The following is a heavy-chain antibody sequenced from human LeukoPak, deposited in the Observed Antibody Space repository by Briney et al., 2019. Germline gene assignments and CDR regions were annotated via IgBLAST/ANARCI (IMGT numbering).Heavy chain of an antibody. CDR1: GGSISSGDYY. D-gene: IGHD1-1*01. V-gene: IGHV4-31*03. Sequence: PSETLSLTCTVSGGSISSGDYYWSWIRQHPGKGLEWIGYIYYSGSTYSNPSLKSRVSISLDTSKNQFSLKLSSVTAADTAVYYCARPKTGAGDAFDIWGQGTMVTVSS. CDR3: ARPKTGAGDAFDI. CDR2: IYYSGST. J-gene: IGHJ3*02.